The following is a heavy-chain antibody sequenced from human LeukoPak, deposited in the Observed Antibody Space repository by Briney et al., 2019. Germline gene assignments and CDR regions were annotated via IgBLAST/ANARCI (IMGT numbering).Heavy chain of an antibody. CDR1: GFTFSNYA. D-gene: IGHD1-14*01. CDR2: ISRSGNFI. CDR3: ARVETTGRT. J-gene: IGHJ4*02. V-gene: IGHV3-21*01. Sequence: PGGSLRLSCAASGFTFSNYAMNWVRQAPGKGLEWVSSISRSGNFIYYGDSVKGRFTISRDNAKNSLYLQMSSLRAEDTAVYYCARVETTGRTWGQGTLVSVSA.